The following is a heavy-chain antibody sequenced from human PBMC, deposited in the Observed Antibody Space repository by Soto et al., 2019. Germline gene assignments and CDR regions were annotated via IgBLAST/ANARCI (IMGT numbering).Heavy chain of an antibody. CDR1: GFTFDAYT. CDR3: ARADEHSGTYYYYYALYV. J-gene: IGHJ6*02. D-gene: IGHD1-1*01. CDR2: VSGSTSYK. V-gene: IGHV3-21*01. Sequence: PGGSLRLSCAVSGFTFDAYTMNWVRQAPGKGLEWVSSVSGSTSYKYYADSVKGRFTISRDDAKNSLYLQMNSLRAEDTAVYYCARADEHSGTYYYYYALYVWGPVTTSTLPS.